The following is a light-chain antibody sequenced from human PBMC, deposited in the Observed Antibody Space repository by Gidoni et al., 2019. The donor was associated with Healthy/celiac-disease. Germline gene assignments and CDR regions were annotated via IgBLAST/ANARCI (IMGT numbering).Light chain of an antibody. V-gene: IGKV3-20*01. J-gene: IGKJ3*01. CDR1: QSVSSSD. Sequence: EIVLTQSPGTLSLSPGERATLSCRASQSVSSSDLAWYQQKPGQAPRLLIYGASSRATGIPDRVSGSGSGTDFTLTISRLEPEDFAVYYCQQYGSSFXPXTKVDIK. CDR2: GAS. CDR3: QQYGSS.